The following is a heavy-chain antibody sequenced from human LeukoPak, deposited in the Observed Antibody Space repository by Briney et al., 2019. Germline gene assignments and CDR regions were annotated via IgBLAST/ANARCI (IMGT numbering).Heavy chain of an antibody. CDR3: ARDHPYKHTSSSDAFDI. CDR1: GYTFTGYY. CDR2: INPNSGGT. D-gene: IGHD1-14*01. J-gene: IGHJ3*02. Sequence: ASVKVSCKASGYTFTGYYMHWVRQAPGQGLEWMGWINPNSGGTNYAQKFRGRVTMTRDTSISTAYMELSRLRSDDTAVYYCARDHPYKHTSSSDAFDIWGQGTMVTVSS. V-gene: IGHV1-2*02.